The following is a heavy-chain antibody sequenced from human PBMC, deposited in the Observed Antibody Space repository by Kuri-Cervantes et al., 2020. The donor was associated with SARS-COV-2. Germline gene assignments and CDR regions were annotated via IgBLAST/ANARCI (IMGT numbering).Heavy chain of an antibody. CDR2: INPSGGST. CDR3: ARTGVRFLEWLSKDADAFDI. J-gene: IGHJ3*02. V-gene: IGHV1-46*01. Sequence: ASVKVSCKASGYTFTSQYLHWVRQAPGQGLEWMGIINPSGGSTSYAQKSQGRVTMTGDTSTSTAYMELRSLRSDDTAVYYCARTGVRFLEWLSKDADAFDIWGQGTMVTVSS. D-gene: IGHD3-3*01. CDR1: GYTFTSQY.